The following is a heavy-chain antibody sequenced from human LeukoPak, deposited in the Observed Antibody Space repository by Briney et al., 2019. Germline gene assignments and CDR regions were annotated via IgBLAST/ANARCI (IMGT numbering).Heavy chain of an antibody. V-gene: IGHV3-64*01. Sequence: GGSLRLSCAASGFTFRDYTMNWVRQAPGKGLEFVSAISVKGGSTYYANSVKGRFTISRDNSENTLYLQMGSLRAEDMAVYYCARSGSGGFLYYFDYWGQGTLVTVSS. CDR1: GFTFRDYT. J-gene: IGHJ4*02. D-gene: IGHD2-15*01. CDR2: ISVKGGST. CDR3: ARSGSGGFLYYFDY.